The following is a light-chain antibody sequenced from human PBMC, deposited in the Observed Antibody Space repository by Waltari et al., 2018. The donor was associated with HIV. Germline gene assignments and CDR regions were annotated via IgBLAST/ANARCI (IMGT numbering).Light chain of an antibody. J-gene: IGLJ2*01. CDR2: ERN. CDR3: QVWDNDIVI. V-gene: IGLV3-1*01. Sequence: YEVSQSPAVSVSAGQRVTISCFCERVAEKIPSWYQQKPGQSPLLIFVERNRRPSWISDRFSASKSGDTVTLTVSGTQPVDEADYFCQVWDNDIVIFGGGTRLTVL. CDR1: RVAEKI.